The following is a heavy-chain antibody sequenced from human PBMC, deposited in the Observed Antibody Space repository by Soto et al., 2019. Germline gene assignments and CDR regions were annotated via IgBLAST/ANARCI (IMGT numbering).Heavy chain of an antibody. CDR1: GDSIISYY. Sequence: QVQLQESGPGLVKPSEALSLTCTVSGDSIISYYWYVMRQPPGKGLEGIGYIHYRGSTNYNPSLKSRVTLSVGTSKTQFSLKLSSVTAADPAVYYCARWGRSREWDVWGQGTTVTVSS. V-gene: IGHV4-59*08. J-gene: IGHJ6*02. CDR2: IHYRGST. D-gene: IGHD3-16*01. CDR3: ARWGRSREWDV.